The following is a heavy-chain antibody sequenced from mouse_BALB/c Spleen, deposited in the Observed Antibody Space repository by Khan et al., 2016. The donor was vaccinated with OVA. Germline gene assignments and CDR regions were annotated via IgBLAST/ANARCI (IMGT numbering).Heavy chain of an antibody. CDR3: ARLLINFDY. CDR2: INPSNGRT. V-gene: IGHV1S81*02. D-gene: IGHD2-1*01. Sequence: QVRLQQSGADLVNPGASVNLSCKASGYTLTSYWMHWVKQRPGQGLEWIGEINPSNGRTNYNEKFKSKATLTVDKSSSTAYMQLSSPTSEDSAVYYCARLLINFDYWGQGTTLTVSS. CDR1: GYTLTSYW. J-gene: IGHJ2*01.